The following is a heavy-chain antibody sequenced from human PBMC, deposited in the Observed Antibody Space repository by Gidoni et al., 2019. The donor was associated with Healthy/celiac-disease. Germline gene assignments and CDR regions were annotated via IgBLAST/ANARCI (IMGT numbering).Heavy chain of an antibody. CDR2: IRSKAYGGTT. CDR1: GFTFGDYA. CDR3: TRDLNYYASYGMDV. D-gene: IGHD3-10*01. J-gene: IGHJ6*02. Sequence: EVQLVESGGGLVQPGRSLRLSCTASGFTFGDYAMSWVRQAPGKGREWVGFIRSKAYGGTTEYAASVKGRFTISRDDSKSIAYLQMNSLKTEDTAVYYCTRDLNYYASYGMDVWGQGTTVTVSS. V-gene: IGHV3-49*04.